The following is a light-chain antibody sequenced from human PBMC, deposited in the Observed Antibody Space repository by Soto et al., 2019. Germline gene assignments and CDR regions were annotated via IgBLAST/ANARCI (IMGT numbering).Light chain of an antibody. Sequence: DIQMTQSPSSLSASVGARVTITCRASQGISNYLAWYQQKPGKVPKLLIYAASTLQSGDPSRFSGSGSGTDFTHTISSLQPEDVATYYCQKYNSAPYTFGQGTKLEIK. CDR2: AAS. CDR1: QGISNY. J-gene: IGKJ2*01. CDR3: QKYNSAPYT. V-gene: IGKV1-27*01.